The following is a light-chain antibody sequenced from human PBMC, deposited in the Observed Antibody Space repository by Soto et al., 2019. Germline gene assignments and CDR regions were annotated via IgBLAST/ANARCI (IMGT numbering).Light chain of an antibody. V-gene: IGLV1-40*01. J-gene: IGLJ1*01. Sequence: QSLLTQSPSLSGAPGQRVTISCTGNSSNIGAGYDVHWYKQLPGTAPKVLIYGNDNRPLGVPDRFSGSKSGTSGSLVISGLQAEDEADYYCQSYDSSLSRFVFGSGTKVTVL. CDR3: QSYDSSLSRFV. CDR1: SSNIGAGYD. CDR2: GND.